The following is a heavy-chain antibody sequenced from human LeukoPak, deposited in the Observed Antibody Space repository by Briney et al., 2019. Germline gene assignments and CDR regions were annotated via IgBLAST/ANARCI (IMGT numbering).Heavy chain of an antibody. CDR3: AKSDDYGDYFDY. J-gene: IGHJ4*02. V-gene: IGHV3-9*01. CDR2: ISWNSGSI. D-gene: IGHD4-17*01. Sequence: GRSLRLSCAASGFTFDDYAMHWVRQAPGKGLEWVSGISWNSGSIGYADSVKGRFTISRDNAKNYLYLQMNSLRAEDTALCYCAKSDDYGDYFDYWGQGTLVTVSS. CDR1: GFTFDDYA.